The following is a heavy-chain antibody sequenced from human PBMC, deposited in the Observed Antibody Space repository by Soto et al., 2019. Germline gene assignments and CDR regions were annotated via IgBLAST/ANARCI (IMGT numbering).Heavy chain of an antibody. CDR3: AKDRSPYCSGGSCYLSFDY. CDR2: ISYDGSNK. V-gene: IGHV3-30*18. D-gene: IGHD2-15*01. CDR1: GFTFSSYG. Sequence: GGSLRLSCAASGFTFSSYGMHWVRQAPGKGLEWVAVISYDGSNKYYADSVKGRFTISRDNSKNTLYLQMNSLRAEDTAVYYCAKDRSPYCSGGSCYLSFDYWGQGTLVTVSS. J-gene: IGHJ4*02.